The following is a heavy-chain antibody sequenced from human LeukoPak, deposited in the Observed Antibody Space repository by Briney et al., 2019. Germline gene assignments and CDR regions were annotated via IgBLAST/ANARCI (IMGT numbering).Heavy chain of an antibody. CDR2: INHSGST. CDR1: GGSFSAHY. CDR3: AGYFTFDSSGYYYTFDY. J-gene: IGHJ4*02. V-gene: IGHV4-34*01. D-gene: IGHD3-22*01. Sequence: SETLSLTCVVSGGSFSAHYWSWIRQPPGMGLEWIGEINHSGSTNYNPSLKSRVTMSVDTSKNQFSLKLSSVNAADTAVYYCAGYFTFDSSGYYYTFDYWGQGTLVTVSS.